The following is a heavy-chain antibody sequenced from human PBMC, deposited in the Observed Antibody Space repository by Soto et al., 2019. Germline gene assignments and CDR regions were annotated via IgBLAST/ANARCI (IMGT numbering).Heavy chain of an antibody. CDR2: IYTSGST. D-gene: IGHD6-13*01. J-gene: IGHJ5*02. V-gene: IGHV4-4*07. Sequence: QVQLQESGPGLVKPSETLSLTCTVSGGSISSYYWSWIRQPAGKGLEWIGRIYTSGSTNYNPSLKSRVTRSVDTSNNQFSLKLSSVTAADTAVYYCARDLAAAAGNNWFDPWGQGPLVTVSS. CDR1: GGSISSYY. CDR3: ARDLAAAAGNNWFDP.